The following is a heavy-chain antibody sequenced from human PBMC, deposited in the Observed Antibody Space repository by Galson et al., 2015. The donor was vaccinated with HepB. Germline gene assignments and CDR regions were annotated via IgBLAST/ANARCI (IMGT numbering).Heavy chain of an antibody. J-gene: IGHJ4*02. CDR3: ARVFGADFDY. D-gene: IGHD3-10*01. V-gene: IGHV4-61*02. Sequence: TLSLTCTVSGGSISSGSYYWSWIRQPAGTGLEWIGRIYTSGSTNYNPSLKSRVTISVDTSKNQFSLKLSSVTAADTAVYYCARVFGADFDYWGQGTLVTVSS. CDR1: GGSISSGSYY. CDR2: IYTSGST.